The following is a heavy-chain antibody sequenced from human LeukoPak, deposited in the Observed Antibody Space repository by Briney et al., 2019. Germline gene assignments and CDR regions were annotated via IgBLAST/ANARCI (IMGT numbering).Heavy chain of an antibody. CDR1: GFTLTGHY. V-gene: IGHV3-72*01. Sequence: GGAPRLSFAASGFTLTGHYMGRGRQAPGEGGGVVGRITNKANGYSTDYATSVKGRFTISRDDSENSVYLQMNSLKTDDTAMYYCARSTRGSLDYWGQGTLVTVSS. CDR3: ARSTRGSLDY. CDR2: ITNKANGYST. D-gene: IGHD2-2*01. J-gene: IGHJ4*02.